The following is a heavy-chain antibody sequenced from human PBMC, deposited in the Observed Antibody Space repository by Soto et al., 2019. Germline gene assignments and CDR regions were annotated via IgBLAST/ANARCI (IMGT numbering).Heavy chain of an antibody. J-gene: IGHJ4*02. CDR1: GYTFTSYG. Sequence: ASVKVSCKASGYTFTSYGISWVRQAPGQGLEWMGWISAYNGNTNYAQKLQGRVTMTADTSTSTAYMELKSLRSDDTAVYYCARYYYDTSGYYYDYWGQGSLVTVSS. CDR2: ISAYNGNT. D-gene: IGHD3-22*01. V-gene: IGHV1-18*01. CDR3: ARYYYDTSGYYYDY.